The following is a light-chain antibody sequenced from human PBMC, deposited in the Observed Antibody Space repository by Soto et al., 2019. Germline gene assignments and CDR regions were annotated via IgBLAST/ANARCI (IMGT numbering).Light chain of an antibody. V-gene: IGLV1-51*01. J-gene: IGLJ2*01. Sequence: QSVLTQPPSVSAAPGQKVTISCSGSSSNIGNNYVSWYQHLPGTAPKLLIYDNTKRPSGIPDRFSGTKSGTSATLDITGLQTGDEARYYCATWDSSLIAGVFGGGTQLTVL. CDR2: DNT. CDR1: SSNIGNNY. CDR3: ATWDSSLIAGV.